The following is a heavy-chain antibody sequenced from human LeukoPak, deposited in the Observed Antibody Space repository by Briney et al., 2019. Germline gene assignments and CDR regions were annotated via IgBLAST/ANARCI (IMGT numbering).Heavy chain of an antibody. CDR1: RYTFTSYG. CDR3: ARGRLGYCSSTSCYLDWFDP. Sequence: GASVKVSCKASRYTFTSYGISWVRQAPGQGLEWMGWISAYNGNTNYAQKLQGRVTMTTDTSTSTAYMELRSLRSDDTAVYYCARGRLGYCSSTSCYLDWFDPWGQGTLVTVSS. J-gene: IGHJ5*02. CDR2: ISAYNGNT. D-gene: IGHD2-2*01. V-gene: IGHV1-18*01.